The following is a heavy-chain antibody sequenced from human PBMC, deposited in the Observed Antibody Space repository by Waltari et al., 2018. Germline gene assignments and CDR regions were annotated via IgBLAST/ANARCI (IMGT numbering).Heavy chain of an antibody. D-gene: IGHD3-16*02. CDR2: MYHSGST. V-gene: IGHV4-38-2*01. J-gene: IGHJ4*02. CDR1: GYSISSGYY. CDR3: ARSYYDYVWGSYRPYYFDY. Sequence: QVQLQESGPGLVKPSETLSLTCAVSGYSISSGYYWGWIRQPPGQGVEWSGSMYHSGSTDDNPSLKGRVTIEVDTSKNQCSLRLSSVTAADTAVYYCARSYYDYVWGSYRPYYFDYWGQGTLVSVSS.